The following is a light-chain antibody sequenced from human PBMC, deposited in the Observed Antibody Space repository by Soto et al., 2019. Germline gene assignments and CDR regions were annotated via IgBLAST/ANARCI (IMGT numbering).Light chain of an antibody. Sequence: EIVLPQSPATLSLSPGESATLSCRASQSVSSYLAWYQQKPGQAPRLLIYDASNRATGIPARFSGSGSGTDFTLTISSLEPEDFAVYYCKQYGSSPTVGKGNKVDIK. CDR3: KQYGSSPT. CDR2: DAS. CDR1: QSVSSY. V-gene: IGKV3-11*01. J-gene: IGKJ1*01.